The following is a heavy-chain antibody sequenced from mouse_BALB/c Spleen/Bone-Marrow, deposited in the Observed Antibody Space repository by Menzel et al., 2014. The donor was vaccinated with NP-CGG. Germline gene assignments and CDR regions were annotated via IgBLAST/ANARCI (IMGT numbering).Heavy chain of an antibody. Sequence: VQLQQSGTVLARPGASVKMSCKASGYTFTSYWMHWVKPRPGQGLEWIGAIYPGNSDTSYNQKFKGKAKLTAVTSTSTAYMELSSLTNEDSAVYYCTRSWDRYYFDYWGQGTTLTVSS. D-gene: IGHD3-3*01. CDR2: IYPGNSDT. J-gene: IGHJ2*01. CDR3: TRSWDRYYFDY. CDR1: GYTFTSYW. V-gene: IGHV1-5*01.